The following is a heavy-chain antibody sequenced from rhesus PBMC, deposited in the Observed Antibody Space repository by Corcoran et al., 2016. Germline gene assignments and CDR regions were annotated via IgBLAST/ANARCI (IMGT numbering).Heavy chain of an antibody. V-gene: IGHV4-106*01. D-gene: IGHD2-33*01. CDR2: IYGSGWDT. CDR1: GGSISDAYY. CDR3: AEPGFQARDAFDF. J-gene: IGHJ3*01. Sequence: QVQLQESGPGLVKPSETLSLTCAVSGGSISDAYYWSWLRQPPGTGLEWIGYIYGSGWDTNYNPSLKNRVTISIDTSKNQFSLKLSSVTAADTAVYYCAEPGFQARDAFDFWGQGLRVTVSS.